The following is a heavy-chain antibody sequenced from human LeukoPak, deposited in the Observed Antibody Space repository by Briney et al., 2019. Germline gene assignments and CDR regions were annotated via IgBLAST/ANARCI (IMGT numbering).Heavy chain of an antibody. Sequence: GGSLRLSCAASGFTFSSYGMHWVRQAPGKGLEWVAVIWYDGSNKYYADSVKGLFTLSRDNSKSTLYLQMNSLRPEDTAVYFCARRLGLGSLDVWGQGTMVTVSS. CDR1: GFTFSSYG. V-gene: IGHV3-30*19. D-gene: IGHD6-19*01. CDR3: ARRLGLGSLDV. CDR2: IWYDGSNK. J-gene: IGHJ3*01.